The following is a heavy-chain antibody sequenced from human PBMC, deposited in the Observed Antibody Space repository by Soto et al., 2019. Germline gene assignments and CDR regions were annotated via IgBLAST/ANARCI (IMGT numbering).Heavy chain of an antibody. Sequence: PSETLSLTCTVSGGSISSYYWSWIRQPPGKGLEWIGYIYYSGSTNYNPSLKSRVTISVDTSKNQISLKLSSVTAADTAVYYCARNGVGATTRANYYYYGMDVWGQGTTVTVSS. D-gene: IGHD1-26*01. CDR3: ARNGVGATTRANYYYYGMDV. CDR1: GGSISSYY. V-gene: IGHV4-59*08. J-gene: IGHJ6*02. CDR2: IYYSGST.